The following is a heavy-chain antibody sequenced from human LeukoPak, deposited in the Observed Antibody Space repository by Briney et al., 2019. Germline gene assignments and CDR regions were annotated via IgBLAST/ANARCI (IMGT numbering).Heavy chain of an antibody. V-gene: IGHV5-51*01. J-gene: IGHJ4*02. CDR3: ARLDGRQNSYGHY. Sequence: GESLKISCKGSGYSSSNYWIAWVRQMPGKGLEWMGIIYPGDSDTRYSPSFQGQVTISADKSISTAYLQWSSLKASDTAMYYCARLDGRQNSYGHYWGQGTLVIVSS. CDR2: IYPGDSDT. D-gene: IGHD5-18*01. CDR1: GYSSSNYW.